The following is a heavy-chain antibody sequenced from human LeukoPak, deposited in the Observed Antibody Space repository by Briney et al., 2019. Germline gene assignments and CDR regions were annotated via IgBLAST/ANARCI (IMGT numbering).Heavy chain of an antibody. Sequence: LGGSLPLSSAASGFTFSSYSMNWVRQAPGKGLEWVSSISSSSSYIYYAGSVKGRFTISRDNAKNSLYLQMNSLRAEDTAVYYCARDDLTTVMDYWGQGTLVTVSS. CDR1: GFTFSSYS. V-gene: IGHV3-21*01. J-gene: IGHJ4*02. CDR3: ARDDLTTVMDY. D-gene: IGHD4-17*01. CDR2: ISSSSSYI.